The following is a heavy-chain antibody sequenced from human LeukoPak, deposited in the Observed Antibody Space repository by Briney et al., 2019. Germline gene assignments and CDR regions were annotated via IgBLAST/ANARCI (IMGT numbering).Heavy chain of an antibody. CDR2: ISSSGSTI. CDR3: ARPACSGSSCYSGDY. Sequence: GGSLRLSCAASGFTFSNAWMSWVRQAPGKGLEWVSYISSSGSTIYYADSVKGRFTISRDNAKNSLYLQMNSLRAEDTAVYYCARPACSGSSCYSGDYWGQGTLVTVSS. D-gene: IGHD2-15*01. CDR1: GFTFSNAW. J-gene: IGHJ4*02. V-gene: IGHV3-11*01.